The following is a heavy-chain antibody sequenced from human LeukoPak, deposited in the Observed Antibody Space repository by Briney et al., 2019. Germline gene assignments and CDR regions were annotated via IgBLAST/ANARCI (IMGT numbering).Heavy chain of an antibody. CDR1: GYTFTSYY. CDR3: ARDYSGSYYALGNYYYYMDV. J-gene: IGHJ6*03. V-gene: IGHV1-46*01. CDR2: INPSGGST. D-gene: IGHD1-26*01. Sequence: GASVKVSCKASGYTFTSYYMHWVRQAPGQGLEWMGIINPSGGSTSYAQKFQGRVTMTRDMSTSTVYMELSSLRSEDTVVYYCARDYSGSYYALGNYYYYMDVWGKGTTVTVSS.